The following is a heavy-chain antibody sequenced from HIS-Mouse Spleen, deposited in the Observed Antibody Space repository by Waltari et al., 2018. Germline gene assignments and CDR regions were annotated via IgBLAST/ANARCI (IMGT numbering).Heavy chain of an antibody. CDR3: ARGRRYYGSGSYGSFDY. CDR2: IYYSGST. Sequence: QLQLQESGPGLVKPSETLSLTCTVSGGSISSSSYYWGWIRQPPGKGLEWIGGIYYSGSTYYNPSLKSRVTISVDTSKNQFSLKLSSVTAADTAVYYCARGRRYYGSGSYGSFDYWGQGTLVTVSS. CDR1: GGSISSSSYY. J-gene: IGHJ4*02. D-gene: IGHD3-10*01. V-gene: IGHV4-39*07.